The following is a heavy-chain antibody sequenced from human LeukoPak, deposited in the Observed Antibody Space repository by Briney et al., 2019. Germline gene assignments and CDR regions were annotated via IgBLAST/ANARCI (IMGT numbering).Heavy chain of an antibody. V-gene: IGHV1-18*01. J-gene: IGHJ4*02. CDR3: VRDLGVDTSMIFFDY. CDR1: GYSFTSFG. D-gene: IGHD5-18*01. CDR2: ISAYNGNT. Sequence: ASVKVSCKASGYSFTSFGISWVRQAPGQGLEWMGWISAYNGNTNYVQKFQGRVTMTTDTSTRTAYMEVRSLRSDDTAVFYCVRDLGVDTSMIFFDYWGQGTLVTVSS.